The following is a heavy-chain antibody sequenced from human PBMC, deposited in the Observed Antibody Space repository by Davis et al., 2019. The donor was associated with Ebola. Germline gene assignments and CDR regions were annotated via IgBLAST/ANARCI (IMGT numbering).Heavy chain of an antibody. CDR3: ARVCPHYDTFYYYYMDV. CDR2: ISAYNGNT. Sequence: ASVKVSCKASGGTFSSYAISWVRQAPGQGLEWMGWISAYNGNTNYAQKLQGRVTMTTDTSTSTAYMELRSLRSDDTAVYYCARVCPHYDTFYYYYMDVWGKGTTVTVSS. V-gene: IGHV1-18*01. J-gene: IGHJ6*03. D-gene: IGHD3-9*01. CDR1: GGTFSSYA.